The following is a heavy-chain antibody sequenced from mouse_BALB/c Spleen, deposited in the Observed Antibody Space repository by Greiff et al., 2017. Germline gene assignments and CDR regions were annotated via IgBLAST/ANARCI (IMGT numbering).Heavy chain of an antibody. Sequence: EVHLVESGGGLVQPGGSLKLSCAASGFTFSSYTMSWVRQTPEKRLEWVAYISNGGGSTYYPDTVKGRFTISRDNAKNTLYLQMSSLKSEDTAMYYCARHHPMISYAMDYWGQGTSVTVSS. V-gene: IGHV5-12-2*01. CDR3: ARHHPMISYAMDY. CDR2: ISNGGGST. D-gene: IGHD2-4*01. J-gene: IGHJ4*01. CDR1: GFTFSSYT.